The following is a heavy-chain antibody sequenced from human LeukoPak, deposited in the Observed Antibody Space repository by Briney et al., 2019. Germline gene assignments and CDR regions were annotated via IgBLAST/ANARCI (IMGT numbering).Heavy chain of an antibody. V-gene: IGHV3-23*01. CDR3: ARGYGSSRGWY. CDR1: GFTFSSYV. CDR2: ISGSGGST. D-gene: IGHD6-6*01. Sequence: GGSLRLSCAASGFTFSSYVMSWVRQAPGKGLEWVSAISGSGGSTSYADSVKGRFTISRDNAKNTLYLQMNSLRAEDTAVYYCARGYGSSRGWYWGQGTLVTVSS. J-gene: IGHJ4*02.